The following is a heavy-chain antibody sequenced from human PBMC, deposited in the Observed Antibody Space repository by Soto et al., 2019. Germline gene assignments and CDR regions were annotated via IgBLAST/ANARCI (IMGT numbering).Heavy chain of an antibody. CDR3: AHIPNYYQYDWFDP. V-gene: IGHV2-5*02. D-gene: IGHD3-16*01. J-gene: IGHJ5*02. CDR2: IYWDDDK. Sequence: QITLKESGPTLVKPTQTLTLTCTFSGFSLTTRGVGVGWIRQPPGKALECLALIYWDDDKRYSPSLQSRLSITNDPSKNQVVLTMTNVDPVDTATYYCAHIPNYYQYDWFDPWGQGTLVSVSS. CDR1: GFSLTTRGVG.